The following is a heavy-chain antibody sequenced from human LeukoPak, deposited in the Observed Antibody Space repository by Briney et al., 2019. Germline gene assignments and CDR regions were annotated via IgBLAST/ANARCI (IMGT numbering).Heavy chain of an antibody. J-gene: IGHJ4*02. V-gene: IGHV4-39*02. CDR3: ARSSSGWSFDY. CDR2: IYYSGST. D-gene: IGHD6-19*01. CDR1: GGSISSRSYY. Sequence: PSETLSLTCTVSGGSISSRSYYWGWIRQPPGKGLEWIGSIYYSGSTSYNPSLKSRVTISVDTSKNHFSLKLNSVTAADTGLYYCARSSSGWSFDYWGQGTLVTVSS.